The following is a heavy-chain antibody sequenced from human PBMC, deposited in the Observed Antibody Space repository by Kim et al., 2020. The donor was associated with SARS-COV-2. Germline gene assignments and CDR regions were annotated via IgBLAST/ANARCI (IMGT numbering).Heavy chain of an antibody. CDR2: IYYSGST. J-gene: IGHJ4*02. CDR3: ARLGATVYSVDY. D-gene: IGHD5-12*01. Sequence: SETLSLTCTVPGGSISSSSYYWGWIRQPPGKGLEWIGSIYYSGSTYYNPSLKSRVTISVDTSKNQFSLKLSSVTAADTAVYYCARLGATVYSVDYWGQGTLVTVSS. V-gene: IGHV4-39*01. CDR1: GGSISSSSYY.